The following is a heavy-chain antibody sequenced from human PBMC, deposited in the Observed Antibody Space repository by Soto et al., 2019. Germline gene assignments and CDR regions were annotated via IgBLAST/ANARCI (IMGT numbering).Heavy chain of an antibody. J-gene: IGHJ4*02. V-gene: IGHV1-8*01. CDR3: ARSLFDY. CDR1: EYTFISYD. Sequence: QVQLVQSGAEVKKPGASVKVSCEASEYTFISYDINWVRQATGQRLEWMGWMNPKSGNTGYAQKFQGRVTMTRNTSISTAYMELSSLRSDDTAVYYCARSLFDYWGQGTLVTVSS. CDR2: MNPKSGNT.